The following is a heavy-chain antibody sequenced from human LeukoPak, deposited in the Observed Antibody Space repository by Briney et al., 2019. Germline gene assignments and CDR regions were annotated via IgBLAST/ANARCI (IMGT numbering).Heavy chain of an antibody. Sequence: ASVKVSCKASGYAFTCYYMHWVRQAPGQGLEWMGWINPNSGGTNYSQKFQGSVTMTRDTSISTAYMELSRLRSDDTAVYYCARVGSRPENVFDYWGQGTLVTVSS. J-gene: IGHJ4*02. CDR2: INPNSGGT. V-gene: IGHV1-2*02. D-gene: IGHD2-15*01. CDR3: ARVGSRPENVFDY. CDR1: GYAFTCYY.